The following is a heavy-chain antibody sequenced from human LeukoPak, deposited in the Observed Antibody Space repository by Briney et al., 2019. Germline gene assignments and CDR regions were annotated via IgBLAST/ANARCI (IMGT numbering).Heavy chain of an antibody. V-gene: IGHV4-59*01. J-gene: IGHJ6*02. CDR2: IYYSGST. CDR1: GGSISSYY. D-gene: IGHD5-18*01. Sequence: PSETLSLTCTVSGGSISSYYWSWIRRPPGQVLEWIGYIYYSGSTNYNPSLKSRVTISVETSKNQFSLKLTSVTAADTAVYYCARIMDTAWGMDVWGQGTTVTVSS. CDR3: ARIMDTAWGMDV.